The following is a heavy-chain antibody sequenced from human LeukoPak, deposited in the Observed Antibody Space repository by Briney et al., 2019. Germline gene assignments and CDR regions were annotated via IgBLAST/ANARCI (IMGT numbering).Heavy chain of an antibody. CDR2: ITGSSDQT. Sequence: PGGSLRLSCAASGFTFNSYAMNWVRQAPGKGLEWVSLITGSSDQTYYADSVKGRFTISRDSSKNTLYLQMNSLRADDTAVYYCATDRIYDSSGYYRFDYWGQGTLVTVSS. CDR3: ATDRIYDSSGYYRFDY. CDR1: GFTFNSYA. D-gene: IGHD3-22*01. J-gene: IGHJ4*02. V-gene: IGHV3-23*01.